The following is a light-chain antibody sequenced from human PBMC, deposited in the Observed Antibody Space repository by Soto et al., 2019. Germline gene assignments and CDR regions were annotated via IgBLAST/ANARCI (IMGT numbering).Light chain of an antibody. CDR1: QIVSNRY. Sequence: EIVCTESPATRSVXPXQXXSXXXIASQIVSNRYLAWYQQKPGQAPRLLIYGASSRATGIPDRFSGSGSGTDFTLTIGRLEPEDFAVYYCQQYGTSPFTFGPGTKVDIK. CDR2: GAS. J-gene: IGKJ3*01. V-gene: IGKV3-20*01. CDR3: QQYGTSPFT.